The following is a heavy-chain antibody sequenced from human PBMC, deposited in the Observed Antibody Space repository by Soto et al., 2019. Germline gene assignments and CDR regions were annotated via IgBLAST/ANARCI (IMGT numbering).Heavy chain of an antibody. Sequence: GASVKVSCKASEHMFTSYYIYWVRQTPGQGLEWMGVINPSGDSTSYAQKFQGRVTMTRDTSTSTVYMEMNSLRSEDTAVYYCALGPSFDYWGQGTLVTVSS. D-gene: IGHD1-26*01. J-gene: IGHJ4*02. V-gene: IGHV1-46*01. CDR3: ALGPSFDY. CDR1: EHMFTSYY. CDR2: INPSGDST.